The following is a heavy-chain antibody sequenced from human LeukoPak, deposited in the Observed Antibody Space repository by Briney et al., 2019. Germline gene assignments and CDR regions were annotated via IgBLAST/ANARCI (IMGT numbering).Heavy chain of an antibody. Sequence: SETLSLTCTVSGGSLSSSSYYWGWLRQPPGRGLEWFGSIYYSGSTYYTPSLKSRVTISVATSKHQFSLKLSSVTAADTAVYYCARDLWGYSYGYLDYCGQGTLVTVSS. CDR2: IYYSGST. V-gene: IGHV4-39*07. CDR1: GGSLSSSSYY. D-gene: IGHD5-18*01. CDR3: ARDLWGYSYGYLDY. J-gene: IGHJ4*02.